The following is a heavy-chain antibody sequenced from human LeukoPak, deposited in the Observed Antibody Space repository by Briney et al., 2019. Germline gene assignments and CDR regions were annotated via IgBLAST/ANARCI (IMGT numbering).Heavy chain of an antibody. D-gene: IGHD2-21*02. Sequence: PGGSLSLSCSASGFTFNTYGMSWVSQAPGKGLECVSAISGRGSNTHYAASVGGRFTISRDNSKNTLFLQINSVRDEDTATYYCATRSEYGGDSNYFDYWGQGTRTPSPQ. CDR3: ATRSEYGGDSNYFDY. J-gene: IGHJ4*02. CDR1: GFTFNTYG. V-gene: IGHV3-23*01. CDR2: ISGRGSNT.